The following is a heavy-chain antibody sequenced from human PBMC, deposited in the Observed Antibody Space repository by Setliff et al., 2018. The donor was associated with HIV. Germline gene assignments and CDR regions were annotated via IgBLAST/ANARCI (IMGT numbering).Heavy chain of an antibody. CDR1: GGTFSSYA. Sequence: ASVKVSCKASGGTFSSYAISWMRQAPGQGLEWMGRINPNMGDTQYAQKFQGRIIMTRDTSINTVYMELSSLTSDDTALYYCARQDIPTGYYLFDYWGQGTQVTVSS. J-gene: IGHJ4*02. D-gene: IGHD3-9*01. V-gene: IGHV1-2*06. CDR3: ARQDIPTGYYLFDY. CDR2: INPNMGDT.